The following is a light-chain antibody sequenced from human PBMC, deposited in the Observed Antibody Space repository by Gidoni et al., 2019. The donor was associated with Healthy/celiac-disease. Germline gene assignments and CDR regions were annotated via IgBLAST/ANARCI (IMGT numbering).Light chain of an antibody. J-gene: IGKJ4*01. CDR3: QQYNNWSPLT. CDR1: KSVSSN. V-gene: IGKV3-15*01. CDR2: GAS. Sequence: EIVMPQSPATLSVSPGQTATLSCRASKSVSSNLAWYQQKPGQAPRLLIYGASTRATGIPARFSASGSGTEFTLTISSLQSEDFAVYYCQQYNNWSPLTCGGGTKVDIK.